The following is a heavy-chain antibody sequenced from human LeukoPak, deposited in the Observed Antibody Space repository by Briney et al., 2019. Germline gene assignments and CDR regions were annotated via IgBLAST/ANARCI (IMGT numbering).Heavy chain of an antibody. J-gene: IGHJ4*02. Sequence: GRCLRLSCAAAGFIFSAYGMHWVRQAPGKGLGWVAVIRTDGGNKYYADSGKGRLTISRGNSKNTLYLQMNSLRAEDTAVYYCAKERLHKYYYDSSGSYYFDYWGQGTLVSVSS. D-gene: IGHD3-22*01. V-gene: IGHV3-30*02. CDR3: AKERLHKYYYDSSGSYYFDY. CDR2: IRTDGGNK. CDR1: GFIFSAYG.